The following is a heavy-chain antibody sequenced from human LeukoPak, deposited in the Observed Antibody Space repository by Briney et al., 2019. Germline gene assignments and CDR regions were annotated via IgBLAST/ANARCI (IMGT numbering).Heavy chain of an antibody. CDR1: GFTFSSYG. Sequence: PGGSLRLSCAASGFTFSSYGMHWVRQAPGKGLEWVAVISYDGSNKYYADSVKGRFTISRDNAKKSLYLQMNSLRAEDTAVYYCARDDYNWNVGAFHIWGQGTMVTVSS. V-gene: IGHV3-30*03. J-gene: IGHJ3*02. D-gene: IGHD1-20*01. CDR2: ISYDGSNK. CDR3: ARDDYNWNVGAFHI.